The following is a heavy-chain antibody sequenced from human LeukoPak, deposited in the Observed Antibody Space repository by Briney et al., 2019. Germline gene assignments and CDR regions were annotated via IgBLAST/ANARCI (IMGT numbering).Heavy chain of an antibody. D-gene: IGHD3-10*01. CDR1: GYSISSGYY. V-gene: IGHV4-38-2*02. CDR2: IYHSGST. Sequence: SETLFLTCTVSGYSISSGYYWGWIRQPPGKGLEWIGNIYHSGSTYYNPSLESRVTVSVDTSKNHFSLQLSSVTAADTAVYYCARKPRHGAPDYWGQGTLVTVSS. J-gene: IGHJ4*02. CDR3: ARKPRHGAPDY.